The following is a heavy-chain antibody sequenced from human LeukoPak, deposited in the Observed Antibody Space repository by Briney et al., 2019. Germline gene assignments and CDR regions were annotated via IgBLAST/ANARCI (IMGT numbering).Heavy chain of an antibody. CDR2: IHYSGST. J-gene: IGHJ4*02. D-gene: IGHD3-22*01. CDR1: GGSISSYY. Sequence: SETLSLTCTVSGGSISSYYWSWIRQPPGKGLEWIGYIHYSGSTYYNPSLKSRVTISVDTSKNQFSLKLSSVTAADTAVYYCARDAGYDSSGYYDLDYWGQGTLVTVSS. CDR3: ARDAGYDSSGYYDLDY. V-gene: IGHV4-59*12.